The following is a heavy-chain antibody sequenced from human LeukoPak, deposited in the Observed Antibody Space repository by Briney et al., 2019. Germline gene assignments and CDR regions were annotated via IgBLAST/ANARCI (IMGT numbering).Heavy chain of an antibody. Sequence: GGSLRLSCAASGFTFSSYSMNWVRQAPGKGLEWVSVIYTATKTYYADSVKGRFTISRDNSKDTVYLQMNSLRAEDTAVYYCARDRGSGFDYWGQGTLVTVSS. CDR2: IYTATKT. D-gene: IGHD6-19*01. V-gene: IGHV3-66*01. J-gene: IGHJ4*02. CDR3: ARDRGSGFDY. CDR1: GFTFSSYS.